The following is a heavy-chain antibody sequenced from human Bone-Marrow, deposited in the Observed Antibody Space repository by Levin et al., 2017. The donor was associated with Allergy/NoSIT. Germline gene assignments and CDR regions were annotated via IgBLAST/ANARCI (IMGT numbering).Heavy chain of an antibody. CDR3: AKDHGDTYCISTSCYQAYYYYGMDV. Sequence: GGSLRLSCAASGFTFSSYGMHWVRQAPGKGLEWVAVISYDGSNKYYADSVKGRFTISRDNSKNTLYLQMNSLRAEDTAVYYCAKDHGDTYCISTSCYQAYYYYGMDVWGQGTTVTVSS. CDR2: ISYDGSNK. V-gene: IGHV3-30*18. CDR1: GFTFSSYG. D-gene: IGHD2-2*01. J-gene: IGHJ6*02.